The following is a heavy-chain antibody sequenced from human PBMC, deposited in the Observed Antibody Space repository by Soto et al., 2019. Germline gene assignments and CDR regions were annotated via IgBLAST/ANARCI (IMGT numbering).Heavy chain of an antibody. CDR3: AKGGGGWQDYLYYYYGMDV. V-gene: IGHV3-23*01. Sequence: PGAALRLSCAPSAHTFSNEALAGNRQTPGKGLEWVSAISAGGGSTYYADSVKGRFTISRDNSKNPVFLQLNSLSAEDTAAYYCAKGGGGWQDYLYYYYGMDVWGQGNTVTVSS. J-gene: IGHJ6*02. D-gene: IGHD6-19*01. CDR2: ISAGGGST. CDR1: AHTFSNEA.